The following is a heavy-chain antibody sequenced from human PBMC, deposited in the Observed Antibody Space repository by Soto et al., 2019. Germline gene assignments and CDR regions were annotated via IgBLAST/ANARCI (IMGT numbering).Heavy chain of an antibody. V-gene: IGHV3-48*03. J-gene: IGHJ4*02. D-gene: IGHD2-2*01. CDR3: ARGYCSSTSCPIDY. Sequence: EVQLVESGGGLVQPGGSQRLSCAASGFTFSSYEMNWVRQAPGKGLEWVSYISSSGSTIYYADSVKGRFTISRDNAKNSLYLQMNSLRAEDTAVYYCARGYCSSTSCPIDYWGQGTLVTVSS. CDR2: ISSSGSTI. CDR1: GFTFSSYE.